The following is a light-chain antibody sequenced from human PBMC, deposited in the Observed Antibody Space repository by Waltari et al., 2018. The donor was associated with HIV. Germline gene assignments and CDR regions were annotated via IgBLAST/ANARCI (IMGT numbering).Light chain of an antibody. Sequence: QSALTQPASVSGSPGQSITIPCTGTSSDIGNYNLFSWYQQHPGKAPKRIIYEGIKRPSGVSNRISGSKSANTASLTISGLQAEDEADYFCSSYGGSSNWLFGGGTKLTVL. CDR3: SSYGGSSNWL. CDR2: EGI. J-gene: IGLJ2*01. V-gene: IGLV2-23*01. CDR1: SSDIGNYNL.